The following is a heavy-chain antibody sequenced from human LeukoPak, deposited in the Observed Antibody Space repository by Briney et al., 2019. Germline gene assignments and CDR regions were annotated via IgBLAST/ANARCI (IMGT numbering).Heavy chain of an antibody. CDR1: GFAVSNNY. CDR3: ARFTMVRGVIIKYYFDY. Sequence: GGSLRLSCEASGFAVSNNYMNWVRQAPGKGLEWVSSISSSSYIYYADSVKGRFTISRDNAKNSLYLQMNSLRAEDTAVYYCARFTMVRGVIIKYYFDYWGQGTLVTVSS. V-gene: IGHV3-69-1*01. J-gene: IGHJ4*02. D-gene: IGHD3-10*01. CDR2: ISSSSYI.